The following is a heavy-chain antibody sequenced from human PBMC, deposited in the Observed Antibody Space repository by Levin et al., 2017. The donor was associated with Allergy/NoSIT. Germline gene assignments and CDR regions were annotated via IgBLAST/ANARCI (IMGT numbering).Heavy chain of an antibody. V-gene: IGHV3-13*01. CDR2: IGTAGDT. D-gene: IGHD2-2*01. CDR3: ARGRYHTSLSGWLDP. Sequence: GESLKISCVASGFTFSSYDMHWVRQATGKGLEWVSAIGTAGDTYYADSVKGRVTISRENAKNSLYLQMNSLRAGDTAVYYCARGRYHTSLSGWLDPWGQGTLVTVSS. CDR1: GFTFSSYD. J-gene: IGHJ5*02.